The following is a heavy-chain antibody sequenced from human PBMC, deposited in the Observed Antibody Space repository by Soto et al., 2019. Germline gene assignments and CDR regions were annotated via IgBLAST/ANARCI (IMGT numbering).Heavy chain of an antibody. D-gene: IGHD5-12*01. CDR1: GFNFDDFA. CDR2: ISWEGGSI. J-gene: IGHJ4*02. Sequence: PGGSLRLSCAASGFNFDDFAMHWVRRAPGKGLEWVSGISWEGGSIGYADSVKGRFIISRDNAKNSLFLQMNSLTADDTAFYYCAKDHDEDFGYDLDYFNSWGQGTQVTVSS. CDR3: AKDHDEDFGYDLDYFNS. V-gene: IGHV3-9*01.